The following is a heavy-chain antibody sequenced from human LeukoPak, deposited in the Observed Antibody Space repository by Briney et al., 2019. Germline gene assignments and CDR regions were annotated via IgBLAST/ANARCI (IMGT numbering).Heavy chain of an antibody. CDR2: IRYDGSNK. J-gene: IGHJ4*02. V-gene: IGHV3-30*02. CDR1: GFTFSSYG. Sequence: GGSLRLSCAASGFTFSSYGMHWVRQAPGKGLEWVAFIRYDGSNKYYADSVKGRFTISRDNSKNTLYLQMNSLRAGDTAVYYCARALGYCSSTSCSFHFDYWGQGTLVTVPS. D-gene: IGHD2-2*01. CDR3: ARALGYCSSTSCSFHFDY.